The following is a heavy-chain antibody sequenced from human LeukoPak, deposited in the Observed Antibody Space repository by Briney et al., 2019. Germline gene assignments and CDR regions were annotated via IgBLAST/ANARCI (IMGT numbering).Heavy chain of an antibody. D-gene: IGHD2-15*01. CDR1: GGSISSYY. CDR3: ARSRYCSGGSCYSARSRFDY. Sequence: ASETLSLTCTVSGGSISSYYWSWIRQPPGKGLEWIGYIYYSGSTNYNPSLKSRVTISVDTSKNQFSLKLSSVTAADTAVYYCARSRYCSGGSCYSARSRFDYWGQGTLVTVSS. CDR2: IYYSGST. J-gene: IGHJ4*02. V-gene: IGHV4-59*12.